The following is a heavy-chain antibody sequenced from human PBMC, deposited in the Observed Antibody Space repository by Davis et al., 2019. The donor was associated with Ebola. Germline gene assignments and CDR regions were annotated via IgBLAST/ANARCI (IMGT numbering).Heavy chain of an antibody. Sequence: PGGSLRLSCAASGFTFRNYAMMWVRQAPGKGLEWVSTIDGPTTNTHYGDSVKGRFTISRDNSKNTLFLQMDSLRAEDTAVYYCIGDPNWELGYWGQGTLVTVS. V-gene: IGHV3-23*05. CDR3: IGDPNWELGY. J-gene: IGHJ4*02. D-gene: IGHD3-10*01. CDR2: IDGPTTNT. CDR1: GFTFRNYA.